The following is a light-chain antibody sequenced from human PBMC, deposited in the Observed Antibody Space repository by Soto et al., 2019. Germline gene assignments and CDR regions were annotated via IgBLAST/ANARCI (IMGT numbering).Light chain of an antibody. CDR2: QAS. Sequence: DIQMTQSPSTLSASVGDRVTITCRASQSISSWLAWYQQKPGRAPKLLIYQASSSEIGVPSRFSGSGSETEFDLTLSSLQPDDFATYYCQYYKESSTFRQGARLEL. CDR3: QYYKESST. J-gene: IGKJ1*01. CDR1: QSISSW. V-gene: IGKV1-5*03.